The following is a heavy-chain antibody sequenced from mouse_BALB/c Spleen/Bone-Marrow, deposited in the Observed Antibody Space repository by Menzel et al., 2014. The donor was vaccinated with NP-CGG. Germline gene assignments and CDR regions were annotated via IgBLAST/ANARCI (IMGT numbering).Heavy chain of an antibody. Sequence: QVQLQQPGAELVRPGASVTLSCKASGYTFXDYEMHWVKQTPVHGLEWIGAIDPETGGTAYNQKFKGKATLTADKSSSTAYMELRSLTSEDSAVYYCTRSETGPFAYWGQGTLVTVSA. J-gene: IGHJ3*01. CDR1: GYTFXDYE. CDR3: TRSETGPFAY. D-gene: IGHD4-1*01. V-gene: IGHV1-15*01. CDR2: IDPETGGT.